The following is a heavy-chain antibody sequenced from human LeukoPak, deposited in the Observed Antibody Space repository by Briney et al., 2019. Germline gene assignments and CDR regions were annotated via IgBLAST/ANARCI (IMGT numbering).Heavy chain of an antibody. CDR2: TNPNSGGT. CDR3: ARINYYDFWSGQFDY. J-gene: IGHJ4*02. D-gene: IGHD3-3*01. V-gene: IGHV1-2*02. Sequence: GASVKVSCKASGYTFTGYYMHWVRQAPGQGLEWMGWTNPNSGGTNYAQKFQGRVTMTRDTSISTAYMELSRLRSDDTAVYYCARINYYDFWSGQFDYWGQGTLVTVSS. CDR1: GYTFTGYY.